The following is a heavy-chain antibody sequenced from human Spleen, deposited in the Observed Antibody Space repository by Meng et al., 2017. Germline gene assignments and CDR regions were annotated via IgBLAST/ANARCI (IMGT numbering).Heavy chain of an antibody. D-gene: IGHD5-18*01. CDR2: ISSSSSYI. Sequence: GSLRLSCAASGFTFSSYSMNWVRQAPGKGLEWVSSISSSSSYIYYADSVKGRFTISRNNAKNSLYLQMNSLTAEDTAVYYCARGPQDTAIAYFDYWGQGTLVTVSS. CDR3: ARGPQDTAIAYFDY. J-gene: IGHJ4*02. CDR1: GFTFSSYS. V-gene: IGHV3-21*01.